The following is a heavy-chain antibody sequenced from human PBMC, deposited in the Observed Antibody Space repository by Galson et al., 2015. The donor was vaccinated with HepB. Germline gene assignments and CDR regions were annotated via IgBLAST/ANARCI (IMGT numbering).Heavy chain of an antibody. CDR3: VRDGIVLMVYDKLQY. CDR1: GFTFSNYA. V-gene: IGHV3-30*04. J-gene: IGHJ4*02. D-gene: IGHD2-8*01. Sequence: LRLSCAASGFTFSNYAMHWVRQAPGKGLEWVAVISYDGGYEYHADSVKGRFTISRDNSKNTLYLQMSSLRADDTAVYYCVRDGIVLMVYDKLQYWGQGTLVTVSS. CDR2: ISYDGGYE.